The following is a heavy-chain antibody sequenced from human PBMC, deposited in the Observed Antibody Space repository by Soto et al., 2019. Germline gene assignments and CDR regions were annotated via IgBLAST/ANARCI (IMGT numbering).Heavy chain of an antibody. CDR3: SRGPGGPDGPGDY. D-gene: IGHD2-15*01. Sequence: QVQFVQSGAEVKKPGASVKFSCKASGYTFTSYAMHWVRQAPGQRLEWMGWINAGNGNTKYSQKFQGRVTITRDTSASTAYMELSSLRSEDTAVYYCSRGPGGPDGPGDYWVQGTLVTVSS. V-gene: IGHV1-3*01. CDR1: GYTFTSYA. J-gene: IGHJ4*02. CDR2: INAGNGNT.